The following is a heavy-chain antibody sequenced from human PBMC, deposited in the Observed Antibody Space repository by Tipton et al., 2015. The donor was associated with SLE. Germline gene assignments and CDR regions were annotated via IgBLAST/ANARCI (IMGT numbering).Heavy chain of an antibody. J-gene: IGHJ4*02. Sequence: QLVQSGGGVVQPGRSLRLSCAASGFTFSSYAMHWVRQAPGKGLEWVAVISYDGSNKYYADSVKGRFTISRDNSKNTLYLQMNSLRAEDTAVHYCARGLLPFLDYFDYWGQGTLVTVSS. CDR3: ARGLLPFLDYFDY. CDR1: GFTFSSYA. V-gene: IGHV3-30*04. D-gene: IGHD2-21*01. CDR2: ISYDGSNK.